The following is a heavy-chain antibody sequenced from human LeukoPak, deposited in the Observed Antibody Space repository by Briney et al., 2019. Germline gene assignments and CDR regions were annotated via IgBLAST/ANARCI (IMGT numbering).Heavy chain of an antibody. J-gene: IGHJ4*02. D-gene: IGHD6-13*01. CDR1: GYTFTSYG. Sequence: GASVKVSCKASGYTFTSYGISWVRQAPGQGLEWMGWISAYNGNTNYAQKLQGRVTMTTDTSTSTAYMELRSLRSDDTAVYYCARDGYSSWYPIFNAPPSPQIDYWGQGTLVTVSS. CDR2: ISAYNGNT. CDR3: ARDGYSSWYPIFNAPPSPQIDY. V-gene: IGHV1-18*01.